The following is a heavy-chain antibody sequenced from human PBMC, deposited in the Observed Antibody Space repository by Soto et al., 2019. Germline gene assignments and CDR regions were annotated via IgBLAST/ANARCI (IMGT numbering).Heavy chain of an antibody. V-gene: IGHV3-33*01. Sequence: SLRLSCAASGFTFSSYGMHWVRQAPGTGLEWVAVIWYDGSNKYYADSVKGRFTISRDNSKNTLYLQMNSLRAEDTAGYYCATDTETYHYDSSGALDYWGQGTLVTVSS. CDR2: IWYDGSNK. J-gene: IGHJ4*02. CDR1: GFTFSSYG. D-gene: IGHD3-22*01. CDR3: ATDTETYHYDSSGALDY.